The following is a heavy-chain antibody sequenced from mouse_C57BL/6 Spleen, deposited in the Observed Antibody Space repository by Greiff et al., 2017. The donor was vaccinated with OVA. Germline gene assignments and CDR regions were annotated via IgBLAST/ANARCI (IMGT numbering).Heavy chain of an antibody. CDR3: ARQGIYYYGSSYLDY. Sequence: EVMLVESGGDLVKPGGSLKLSCAASGFTFSSYGMSWVRQTPDKRLEWVATISSGGSYTYYPDSVKGRFTISRDNAKNTLYLQMSSLKSEDTAMYYCARQGIYYYGSSYLDYWGQGTTLTVSS. CDR2: ISSGGSYT. V-gene: IGHV5-6*01. CDR1: GFTFSSYG. J-gene: IGHJ2*01. D-gene: IGHD1-1*01.